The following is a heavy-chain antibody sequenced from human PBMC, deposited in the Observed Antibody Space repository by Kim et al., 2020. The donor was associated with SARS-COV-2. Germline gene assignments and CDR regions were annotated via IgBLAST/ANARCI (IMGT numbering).Heavy chain of an antibody. CDR2: HSGST. CDR3: ARDSAGT. J-gene: IGHJ4*02. V-gene: IGHV4-4*02. Sequence: HSGSTNYNQSLKSRVTISVDKSKNQFSLKLSSVTAADTAVYYCARDSAGTWGQGTLVTVSS. D-gene: IGHD6-19*01.